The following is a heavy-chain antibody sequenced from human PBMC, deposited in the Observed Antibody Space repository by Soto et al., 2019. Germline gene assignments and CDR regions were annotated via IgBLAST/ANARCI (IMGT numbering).Heavy chain of an antibody. V-gene: IGHV3-21*01. CDR3: ARSVPNSDILTSYYTDCMGV. D-gene: IGHD3-9*01. CDR1: GFTFSSNS. J-gene: IGHJ6*02. Sequence: PGGSLRLSCAASGFTFSSNSMNWVRQAPGKGLEWVSSISSSSSYIYYADSVKGRFTISRDNAKNSLYLQMNSLRAEDTAVYYCARSVPNSDILTSYYTDCMGVWGQGTTVTVSS. CDR2: ISSSSSYI.